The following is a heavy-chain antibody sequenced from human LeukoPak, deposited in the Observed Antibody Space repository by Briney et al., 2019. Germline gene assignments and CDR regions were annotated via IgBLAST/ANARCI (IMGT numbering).Heavy chain of an antibody. CDR1: GGTFSSYA. CDR2: IIPILGIA. CDR3: ARDLSGSYYNGVNWFDP. D-gene: IGHD3-10*01. V-gene: IGHV1-69*04. J-gene: IGHJ5*02. Sequence: ASVKVSCKASGGTFSSYAISWVRQAPGQGLEWMGRIIPILGIANYAQKFQGRVTITADKSTSTAYMELSSLRSEDTAVYYCARDLSGSYYNGVNWFDPWGQGTLVTVSS.